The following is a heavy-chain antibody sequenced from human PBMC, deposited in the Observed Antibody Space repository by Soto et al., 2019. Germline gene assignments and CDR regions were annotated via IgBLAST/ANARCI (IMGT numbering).Heavy chain of an antibody. CDR3: ARNPNYYQYDWFDP. CDR2: IYWDDDK. V-gene: IGHV2-5*02. D-gene: IGHD3-16*01. J-gene: IGHJ5*02. Sequence: QITLKESGPTLVKPTQTLTLTCTFSGFSLTTRGVGVGWIRQPPGKALEVLALIYWDDDKPYSPSLQSRLSIPQDTSKNQEVLTMTNVDPVDTATYYCARNPNYYQYDWFDPWGQGTLVSVSS. CDR1: GFSLTTRGVG.